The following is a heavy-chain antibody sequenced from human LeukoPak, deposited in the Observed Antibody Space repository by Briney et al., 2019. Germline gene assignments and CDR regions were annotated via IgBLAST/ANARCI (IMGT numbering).Heavy chain of an antibody. V-gene: IGHV1-2*02. Sequence: ASVKVSCKASGYTFTGYYMHWVRQAPGQGLEWMGSINPNSGATNYAQKFQGRVTMTIDTSINTAYMELSRLRSDDTAVYYCASLRLTAGYSYGYPFDYWGQGTLVTVSS. CDR3: ASLRLTAGYSYGYPFDY. D-gene: IGHD5-18*01. J-gene: IGHJ4*02. CDR2: INPNSGAT. CDR1: GYTFTGYY.